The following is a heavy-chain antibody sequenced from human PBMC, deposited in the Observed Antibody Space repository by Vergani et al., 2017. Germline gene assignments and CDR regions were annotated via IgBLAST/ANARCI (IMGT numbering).Heavy chain of an antibody. CDR1: GGPISSSSYY. CDR2: IYYSGST. D-gene: IGHD4-17*01. J-gene: IGHJ3*02. V-gene: IGHV4-39*02. CDR3: ARDYGDYGGAFDI. Sequence: QLQLQESGPGLVKPSETLSLTCTVSGGPISSSSYYWGWLRQPQGKGLEWIGSIYYSGSTYYNPSLKSRVTISVDTSKNQFSLKLSAVTAADTAVYYCARDYGDYGGAFDIWGQGTMVTVSS.